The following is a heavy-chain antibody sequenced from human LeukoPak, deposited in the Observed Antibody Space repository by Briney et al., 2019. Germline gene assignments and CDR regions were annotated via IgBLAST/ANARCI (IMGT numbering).Heavy chain of an antibody. CDR3: ARDMGLYYSSGYKAGGDY. Sequence: GGSLRLSCAASGFTFSSYSMNWVRQAPGKGLEWVLYISSSSSTIYYADSVKGRFTISRDNAKNSLYLQMNSLRAEDTAVYYCARDMGLYYSSGYKAGGDYWGQGTLVTVSS. D-gene: IGHD3-22*01. J-gene: IGHJ4*02. CDR2: ISSSSSTI. CDR1: GFTFSSYS. V-gene: IGHV3-48*04.